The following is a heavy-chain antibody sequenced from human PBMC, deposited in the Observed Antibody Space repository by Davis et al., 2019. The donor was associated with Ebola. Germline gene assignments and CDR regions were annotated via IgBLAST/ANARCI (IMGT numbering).Heavy chain of an antibody. CDR3: TTPGGQDSGYDVFDI. D-gene: IGHD5-12*01. CDR2: INPNDGRT. CDR1: GYTFTNYY. J-gene: IGHJ3*02. V-gene: IGHV1-46*03. Sequence: ASVKVSCKASGYTFTNYYMHWVRQAPGQGLEWMGMINPNDGRTIYAQKFQGRVTVTRDTSTTTVYMDLSNLRSEDTALYYCTTPGGQDSGYDVFDIWAKGQWSPSLQ.